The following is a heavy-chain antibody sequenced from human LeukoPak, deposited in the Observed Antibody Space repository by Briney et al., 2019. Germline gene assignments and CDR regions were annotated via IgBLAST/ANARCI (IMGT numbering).Heavy chain of an antibody. CDR2: IYYSGST. CDR1: GGSISSYY. CDR3: AREVVAVAGNWFDP. V-gene: IGHV4-59*01. Sequence: SETLSLTRTVSGGSISSYYWSWIRQPPGKGLEWIGYIYYSGSTNYNPSLKSRVTISVDTSKNQFSLKLSSVTAADTAVYYCAREVVAVAGNWFDPWGQGTLVTVSS. D-gene: IGHD6-19*01. J-gene: IGHJ5*02.